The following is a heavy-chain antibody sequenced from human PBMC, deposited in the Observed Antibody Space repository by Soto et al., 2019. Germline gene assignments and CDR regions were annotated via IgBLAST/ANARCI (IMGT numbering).Heavy chain of an antibody. CDR1: NGAISNYY. CDR2: VHHSGGS. Sequence: QVQLQESGPGLVKPSETLSLSCTVSNGAISNYYGSWIRQPPGKGMEWIGYVHHSGGSFYNPSLQSRVAISPDTSKSPFSLTLPSVIYPDAALYYCARQGFGALHGRIDVWGQGITVTVSS. D-gene: IGHD3-10*01. J-gene: IGHJ6*02. V-gene: IGHV4-59*08. CDR3: ARQGFGALHGRIDV.